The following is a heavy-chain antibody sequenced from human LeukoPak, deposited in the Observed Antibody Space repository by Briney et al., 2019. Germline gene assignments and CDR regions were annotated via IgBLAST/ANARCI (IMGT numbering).Heavy chain of an antibody. CDR1: GYTFTSYY. CDR3: ARDSANCSSTGCHHYYYYYYMDV. CDR2: INPSGGST. V-gene: IGHV1-46*01. J-gene: IGHJ6*03. D-gene: IGHD2-2*01. Sequence: ASVKVSCKASGYTFTSYYMHWVRQAPGQGLEWMGIINPSGGSTSYAQKFQGRVTMTRDMSTSTVYMELSSLRSEDTAVYYCARDSANCSSTGCHHYYYYYYMDVWGKGTTVTVSS.